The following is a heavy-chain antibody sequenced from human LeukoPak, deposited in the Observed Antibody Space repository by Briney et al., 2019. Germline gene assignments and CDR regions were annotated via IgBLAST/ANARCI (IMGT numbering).Heavy chain of an antibody. J-gene: IGHJ2*01. D-gene: IGHD6-6*01. CDR1: GGSISDYY. Sequence: SETLSLTCTVSGGSISDYYWSWIWQPPGKGLEWIGYIYYSGSTNYNPSLKSRVDTSKNQFSLKLSSVTAADTAVYYCARGVKIEYSSSSRNWYFDRWGRGTLVTVSS. CDR3: ARGVKIEYSSSSRNWYFDR. CDR2: IYYSGST. V-gene: IGHV4-59*08.